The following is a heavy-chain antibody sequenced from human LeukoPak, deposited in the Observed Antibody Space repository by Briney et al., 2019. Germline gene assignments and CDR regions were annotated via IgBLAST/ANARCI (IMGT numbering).Heavy chain of an antibody. CDR2: IIPIFGTA. Sequence: SVKVSCKASGGTFSSYAISWVRQAPGQGLEWMGGIIPIFGTANYAQKFQGRVTVTADESTSTAYMELSSLRSEDTAVYYCARDSTTGTQFDYWGQGTLVTVSS. CDR1: GGTFSSYA. D-gene: IGHD1-1*01. J-gene: IGHJ4*02. CDR3: ARDSTTGTQFDY. V-gene: IGHV1-69*01.